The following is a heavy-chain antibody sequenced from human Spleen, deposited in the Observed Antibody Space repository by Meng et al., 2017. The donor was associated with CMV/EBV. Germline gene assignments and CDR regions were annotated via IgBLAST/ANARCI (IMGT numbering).Heavy chain of an antibody. J-gene: IGHJ6*02. D-gene: IGHD3-10*01. Sequence: ASVKVSCKASGYTFTSYGISWVRQAPGQGLEWMGWISAYNGNTNYAQKLQGRVTMTTDTSTSTAYMELRSLRSDDTAVYYCARFYYGSGICYYYGMDVWGQGTTVTVSS. CDR3: ARFYYGSGICYYYGMDV. V-gene: IGHV1-18*01. CDR2: ISAYNGNT. CDR1: GYTFTSYG.